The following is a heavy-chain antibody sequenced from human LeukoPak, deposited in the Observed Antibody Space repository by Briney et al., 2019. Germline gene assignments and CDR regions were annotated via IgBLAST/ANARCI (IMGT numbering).Heavy chain of an antibody. D-gene: IGHD3-22*01. CDR2: IIPIFGTA. Sequence: SVKVSCKASGGTFSSYAISWVRQAPGQGLEWMGGIIPIFGTANYAQKFQGRVTITADESTSTAYMELSSLRSEDTAVYYCARVPDYYDSGWYFDYWGQGTLVAVSS. J-gene: IGHJ4*02. V-gene: IGHV1-69*13. CDR1: GGTFSSYA. CDR3: ARVPDYYDSGWYFDY.